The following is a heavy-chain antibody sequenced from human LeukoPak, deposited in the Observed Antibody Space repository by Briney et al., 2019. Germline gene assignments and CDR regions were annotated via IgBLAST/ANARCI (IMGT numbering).Heavy chain of an antibody. CDR1: GGSFSGYY. CDR3: ARGQGVIAAAGYTS. D-gene: IGHD6-13*01. J-gene: IGHJ4*02. V-gene: IGHV4-34*01. Sequence: SETLSLTCAVYGGSFSGYYWSWIRQPPGKGLEWIGEINHSGSTNYNPSLKSRVTISVDTSKNQFSLKLSSVTAADTAVYYCARGQGVIAAAGYTSWGQGTLVTVSS. CDR2: INHSGST.